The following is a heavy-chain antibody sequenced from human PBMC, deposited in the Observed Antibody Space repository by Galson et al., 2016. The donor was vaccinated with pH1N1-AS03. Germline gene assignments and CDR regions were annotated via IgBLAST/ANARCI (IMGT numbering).Heavy chain of an antibody. CDR2: IRGNGFST. CDR1: GFTFSSYA. D-gene: IGHD6-13*01. J-gene: IGHJ4*02. CDR3: ARGPVSYSNYWFPPPDY. V-gene: IGHV3-64*01. Sequence: SLRLSCAAAGFTFSSYAMYWVRQAPGKGLEYVSVIRGNGFSTYYANSVKGRFTISRDNSKNTLYLQMGSLRTEDMAVYYFARGPVSYSNYWFPPPDYWGQGTLVTVSS.